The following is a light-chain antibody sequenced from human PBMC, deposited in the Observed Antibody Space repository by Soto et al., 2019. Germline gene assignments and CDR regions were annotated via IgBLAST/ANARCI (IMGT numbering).Light chain of an antibody. J-gene: IGLJ2*01. Sequence: QSALTQPASVSGSPGQSITISCTGTDSDVGGYNYVSWYQQHPGKAPKLMIYDVNKRPSGVPDRFSGSKSGNTASLTVSGLQAEDEADYYCNSYAGTKNLVFGGGTKLTVL. V-gene: IGLV2-8*01. CDR3: NSYAGTKNLV. CDR1: DSDVGGYNY. CDR2: DVN.